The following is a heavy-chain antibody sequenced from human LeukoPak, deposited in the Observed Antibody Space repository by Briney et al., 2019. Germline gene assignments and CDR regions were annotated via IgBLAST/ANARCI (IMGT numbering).Heavy chain of an antibody. J-gene: IGHJ6*03. D-gene: IGHD3-16*01. V-gene: IGHV3-23*01. CDR2: ITNSGGTT. CDR1: GFTFSSYA. Sequence: GGSLRLSCAASGFTFSSYAMSWVRQAPGKGLEWVSAITNSGGTTYYADSVKGRFTISRDNSKNTLYLQMNSLRAEDTAVYYCARAIRFYYYYMDVWGKGTTVTVSS. CDR3: ARAIRFYYYYMDV.